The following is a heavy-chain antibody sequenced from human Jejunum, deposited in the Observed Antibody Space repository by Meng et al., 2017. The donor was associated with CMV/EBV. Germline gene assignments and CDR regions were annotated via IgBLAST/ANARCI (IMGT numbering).Heavy chain of an antibody. CDR2: ITDSGGST. CDR1: GFTFRTYP. Sequence: SGFTFRTYPMAWVRQAPGKGLEWVSGITDSGGSTNYADSVKGRFTISRDNSKNTLYLQMNSLRAEDTAVYYCAKGRAGSTSCFDYWGQGTLVTVSS. J-gene: IGHJ4*02. D-gene: IGHD2-2*01. V-gene: IGHV3-23*01. CDR3: AKGRAGSTSCFDY.